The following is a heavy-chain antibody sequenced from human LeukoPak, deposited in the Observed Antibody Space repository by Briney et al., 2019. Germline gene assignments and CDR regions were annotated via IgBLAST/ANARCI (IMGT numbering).Heavy chain of an antibody. D-gene: IGHD1-26*01. V-gene: IGHV4-34*01. J-gene: IGHJ4*02. CDR1: GGSFSVYY. Sequence: SQTLSLTRAAYGGSFSVYYWSWTRQPPAKGLEWVGEINHSGSSNYNPSLTSRVTIYLDTSKNQFSLKLSSVTAADAAVYYCASSVSYSTIDYWGQGTLVTVSS. CDR3: ASSVSYSTIDY. CDR2: INHSGSS.